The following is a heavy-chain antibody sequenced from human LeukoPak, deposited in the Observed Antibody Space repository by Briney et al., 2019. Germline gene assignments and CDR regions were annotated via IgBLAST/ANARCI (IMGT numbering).Heavy chain of an antibody. CDR1: GGSISSGDYY. J-gene: IGHJ4*02. D-gene: IGHD3-3*01. Sequence: SETLSLTCTVSGGSISSGDYYWSWIRQPPGKGLEWIGYIYYSGSTYYNPSLKSRVTISVDTSKNQFSLKLSSVTAADTAVYYCARVHKNDRRYDFWSGYSQIDYWGQGTLVTVSS. CDR3: ARVHKNDRRYDFWSGYSQIDY. CDR2: IYYSGST. V-gene: IGHV4-30-4*08.